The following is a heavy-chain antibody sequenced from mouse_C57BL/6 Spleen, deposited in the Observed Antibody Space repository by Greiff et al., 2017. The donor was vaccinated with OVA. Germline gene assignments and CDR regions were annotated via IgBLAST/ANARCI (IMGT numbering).Heavy chain of an antibody. CDR2: INPSNGGT. D-gene: IGHD2-3*01. CDR3: ARVKGAYDGYYDWYFDV. V-gene: IGHV1-53*01. J-gene: IGHJ1*03. CDR1: GYTFTSYW. Sequence: VQLQQSGTELVKPGASVKLSCKASGYTFTSYWMHWVKQRPGQGLEWIGNINPSNGGTNYNEKFKSKATLTVDKSSSTAYMQLSSLTSEDSAVYYCARVKGAYDGYYDWYFDVWGTGTTVTVSS.